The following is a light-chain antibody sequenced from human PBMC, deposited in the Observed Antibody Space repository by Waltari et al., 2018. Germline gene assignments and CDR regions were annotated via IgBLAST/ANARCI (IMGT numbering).Light chain of an antibody. CDR2: DVS. V-gene: IGLV2-14*01. CDR1: SRNIDFYHY. CDR3: TVKRGSNTVV. J-gene: IGLJ3*02. Sequence: QSALTQPASVSGSPGQSITISCTGASRNIDFYHYVCWYQQHPGRAPKRIMYDVSNRPSGVSDRFSGSKSGTTASLTISGLQAEDEADYYCTVKRGSNTVVFGGGTKLTVL.